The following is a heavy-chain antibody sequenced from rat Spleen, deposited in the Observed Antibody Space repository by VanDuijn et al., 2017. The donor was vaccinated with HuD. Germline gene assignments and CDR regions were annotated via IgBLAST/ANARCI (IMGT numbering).Heavy chain of an antibody. Sequence: QVQLKESGPGLVQPSQTLSLACTVSGFPLTSYHVHWVRQPSGKGLEWMGVIWTDGSTEYNSTLKSRLSISRDTSKSQVFLKLNSLQTEDTATYYCARDHTFYGYKGYFDYWGQGVMVTVSS. CDR3: ARDHTFYGYKGYFDY. CDR1: GFPLTSYH. V-gene: IGHV2-43*01. J-gene: IGHJ2*01. CDR2: IWTDGST. D-gene: IGHD1-9*01.